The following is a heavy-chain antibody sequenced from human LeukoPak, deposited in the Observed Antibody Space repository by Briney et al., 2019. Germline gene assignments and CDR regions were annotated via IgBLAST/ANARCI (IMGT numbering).Heavy chain of an antibody. CDR2: IYYSGST. CDR3: ARERTYSNYPYYFYYMDV. CDR1: GGSISSYY. J-gene: IGHJ6*03. D-gene: IGHD4-11*01. V-gene: IGHV4-59*01. Sequence: PSETLSLTCTVSGGSISSYYWSWIRQPPGKGLEWIGYIYYSGSTNYNPSLKSRVTISVDTSKNQFSLKLSSVTAADTAVYYCARERTYSNYPYYFYYMDVWGKGTTVTVSS.